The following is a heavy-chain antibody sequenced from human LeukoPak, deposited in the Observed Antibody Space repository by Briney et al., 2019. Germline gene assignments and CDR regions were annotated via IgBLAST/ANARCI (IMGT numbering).Heavy chain of an antibody. J-gene: IGHJ6*02. Sequence: GASLRLSCAASGFTFSNYAMSWVRQAPGKGLEWVSGISGGGGSTYYADSVKGRFTISRDNSRNTLYLQMNSLRAEDTAAYYCAKLRYSSTSCYTLYYYYYGMDVWGQGTTVTVSS. CDR3: AKLRYSSTSCYTLYYYYYGMDV. CDR1: GFTFSNYA. D-gene: IGHD2-2*02. V-gene: IGHV3-23*01. CDR2: ISGGGGST.